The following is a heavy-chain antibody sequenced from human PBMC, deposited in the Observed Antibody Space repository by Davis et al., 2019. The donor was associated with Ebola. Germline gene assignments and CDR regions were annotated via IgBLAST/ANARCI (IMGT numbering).Heavy chain of an antibody. CDR1: GGTFSSYA. CDR3: AREMITYYYDSSGYHTKAAFDI. J-gene: IGHJ3*02. Sequence: SVKVSCKASGGTFSSYAISWVRQAPGQGLEWMGGIIPIFGTANYAQKFQGRVTITADESTSTAYMELSSLRSEDTAVYYWAREMITYYYDSSGYHTKAAFDIWGQGTMVTVSS. CDR2: IIPIFGTA. V-gene: IGHV1-69*13. D-gene: IGHD3-22*01.